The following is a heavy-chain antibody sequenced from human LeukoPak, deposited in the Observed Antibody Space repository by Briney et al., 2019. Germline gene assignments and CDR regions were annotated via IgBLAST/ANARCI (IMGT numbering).Heavy chain of an antibody. V-gene: IGHV4-39*01. Sequence: PSETLSLTCTVSGGSIISSTYYWGWIRPPPGKGLEWIGSIYYSGTTYYNPSLKSRVTISVDTSRNQFSLKLSSVTAADTAVFHCARHSRGYYDSTGYYYGSHAFDIWGQGTMVTVSS. D-gene: IGHD3-22*01. CDR3: ARHSRGYYDSTGYYYGSHAFDI. J-gene: IGHJ3*02. CDR2: IYYSGTT. CDR1: GGSIISSTYY.